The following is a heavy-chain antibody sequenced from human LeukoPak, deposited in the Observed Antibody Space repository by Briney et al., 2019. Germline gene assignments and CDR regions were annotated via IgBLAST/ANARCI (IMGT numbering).Heavy chain of an antibody. V-gene: IGHV3-64*01. CDR3: ARGLRLGELSLFDY. CDR2: ISSNGGST. D-gene: IGHD3-16*02. Sequence: GVSLRLSCAASGFTFSSYAMHWVGQAPGKGLEYASAISSNGGSTYYANSVKGRFTISRDNSKNTLYLQMGSLRAEDMAVYYCARGLRLGELSLFDYWGHGTLVTVSS. CDR1: GFTFSSYA. J-gene: IGHJ4*01.